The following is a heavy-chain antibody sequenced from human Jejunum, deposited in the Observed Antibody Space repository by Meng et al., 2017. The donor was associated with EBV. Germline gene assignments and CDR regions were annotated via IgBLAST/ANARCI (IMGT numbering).Heavy chain of an antibody. V-gene: IGHV3-11*01. D-gene: IGHD1-14*01. CDR1: GFTFSDYY. CDR3: VRDSGVWDRLCAY. J-gene: IGHJ4*02. Sequence: GQLVESGGGLVKTGASPRISCAASGFTFSDYYMSWIRQAPGKGLEWVSYIDKSGSTTYYAESVKGRFTISRDNAKTSLYLQMNSLRAEDTALYYCVRDSGVWDRLCAYWGQGTLVTVSS. CDR2: IDKSGSTT.